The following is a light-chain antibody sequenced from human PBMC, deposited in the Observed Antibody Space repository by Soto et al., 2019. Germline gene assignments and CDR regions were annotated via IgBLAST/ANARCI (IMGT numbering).Light chain of an antibody. CDR3: QQCYSTPQT. CDR1: QGISSW. V-gene: IGKV1-39*01. J-gene: IGKJ1*01. CDR2: AAS. Sequence: DIKMIWIPSTLSTSTGYRVTITCRASQGISSWLAWYQQKPGKAPKLLIYAASSLQSGVPSRFSGSGSGTDFTLTISSLQPEDFATYYCQQCYSTPQTFGQGTKVDI.